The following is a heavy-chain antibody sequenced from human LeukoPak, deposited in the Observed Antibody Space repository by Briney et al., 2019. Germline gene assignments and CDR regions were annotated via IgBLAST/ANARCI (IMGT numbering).Heavy chain of an antibody. Sequence: WASVKVSCKASGGTFSSYAISWVRQAPGQGLEWMGILNPSGGGTSYAQKFQGRVTMTRDTSTSTVYMELGSLRSDDTAVYYCARGDGYNKETWFDPWGQGTLVTVSS. V-gene: IGHV1-46*01. CDR2: LNPSGGGT. D-gene: IGHD5-24*01. CDR3: ARGDGYNKETWFDP. J-gene: IGHJ5*02. CDR1: GGTFSSYA.